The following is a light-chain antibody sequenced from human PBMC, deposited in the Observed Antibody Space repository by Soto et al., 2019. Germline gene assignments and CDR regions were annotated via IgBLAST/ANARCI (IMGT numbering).Light chain of an antibody. Sequence: IRMTQSPASLSASTGDRVTITFLASQSISSWLAWYQQKPGKAPKLLIYDASSLESGVPSRFSGSGSGTEFTLTISSLQPDDFATYYCQHYNSYSEAFGQGTKVDIK. V-gene: IGKV1-5*01. CDR3: QHYNSYSEA. CDR2: DAS. J-gene: IGKJ1*01. CDR1: QSISSW.